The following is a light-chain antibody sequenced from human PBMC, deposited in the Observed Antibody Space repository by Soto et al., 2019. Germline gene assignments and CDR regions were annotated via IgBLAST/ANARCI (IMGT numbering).Light chain of an antibody. V-gene: IGKV3-11*01. Sequence: EIELPQYPATLSLSRGERATLSCRASQSVSSYLACDQQKPGQAPRLLIYDASNSATDLPARFSGRGAVTDFTLTFFCLEPADFSYYFCQQRNKRPRTFSQGTK. CDR1: QSVSSY. J-gene: IGKJ1*01. CDR3: QQRNKRPRT. CDR2: DAS.